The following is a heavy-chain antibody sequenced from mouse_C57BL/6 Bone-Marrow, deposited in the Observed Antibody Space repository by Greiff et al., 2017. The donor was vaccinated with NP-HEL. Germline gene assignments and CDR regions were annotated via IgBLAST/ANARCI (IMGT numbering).Heavy chain of an antibody. CDR3: ARDADYYGSWYFDV. J-gene: IGHJ1*03. CDR2: SRNKANDYTT. CDR1: GFTFSDFY. D-gene: IGHD1-1*01. Sequence: EVQRVESGGGLVQSGRSLRLSCATSGFTFSDFYMEWVRQAPGKGLEWIAASRNKANDYTTEYSASVKGRFIVSRDTSQSILYLQMNALRAEDTAIYYCARDADYYGSWYFDVWGTGTTVTVSS. V-gene: IGHV7-1*01.